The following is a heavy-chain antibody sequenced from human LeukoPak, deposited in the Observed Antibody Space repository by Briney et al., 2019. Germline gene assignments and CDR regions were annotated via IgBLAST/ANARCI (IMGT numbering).Heavy chain of an antibody. CDR2: IYYSGST. D-gene: IGHD6-19*01. J-gene: IGHJ5*02. V-gene: IGHV4-39*01. CDR1: GGSISSSSYY. CDR3: VRHFHGGGYVVDL. Sequence: KASETLSLTCTVSGGSISSSSYYWGWIRQPPGKGLEWIGSIYYSGSTYYNPSLKSRVTIYVDTSKNQFSLKLTSVTAADTAVYFCVRHFHGGGYVVDLWGQGTLVTVSS.